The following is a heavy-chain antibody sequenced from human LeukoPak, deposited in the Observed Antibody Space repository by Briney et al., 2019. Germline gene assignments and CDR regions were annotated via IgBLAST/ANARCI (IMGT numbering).Heavy chain of an antibody. CDR3: ARGRGGATTGFDH. Sequence: GASVTVSFKASGYTFSGYYMHWVRQAPGQGLESMGWINSNSGARNFAPKFQGRVTFSRDNSISTAYMELSNLRSDDTAIYYCARGRGGATTGFDHWGQGTLVTVSS. D-gene: IGHD1-26*01. CDR2: INSNSGAR. CDR1: GYTFSGYY. J-gene: IGHJ4*02. V-gene: IGHV1-2*02.